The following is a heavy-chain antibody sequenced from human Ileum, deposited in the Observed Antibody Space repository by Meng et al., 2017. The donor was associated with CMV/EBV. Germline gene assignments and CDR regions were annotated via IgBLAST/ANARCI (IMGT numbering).Heavy chain of an antibody. Sequence: SETLSLTCTVSGYSISSGYYWCWIRQPPGKGLEWIGSIYHSGSTYYNPSLKSRVTISVDTSKNQFSLKLSYVTAADTAVYYCARGVKSCFSGGSCLYNWYDTWGQGTLVTVSS. V-gene: IGHV4-38-2*02. J-gene: IGHJ5*02. CDR2: IYHSGST. CDR3: ARGVKSCFSGGSCLYNWYDT. D-gene: IGHD2-15*01. CDR1: GYSISSGYY.